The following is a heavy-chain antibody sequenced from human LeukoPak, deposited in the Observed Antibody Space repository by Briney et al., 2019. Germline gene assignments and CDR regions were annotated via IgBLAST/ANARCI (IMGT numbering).Heavy chain of an antibody. CDR1: GFTFSSYG. Sequence: GGSLRLSCAASGFTFSSYGMHWVRQAPGKGLEWVAFIRYDGSNKYYADSVKGRFTISRDNSKNTLYLRMNSLRAEDTAVYYCHYDSWSGYYTGIVDYWGQGTLVTVSS. V-gene: IGHV3-30*02. J-gene: IGHJ4*02. D-gene: IGHD3-3*01. CDR2: IRYDGSNK. CDR3: HYDSWSGYYTGIVDY.